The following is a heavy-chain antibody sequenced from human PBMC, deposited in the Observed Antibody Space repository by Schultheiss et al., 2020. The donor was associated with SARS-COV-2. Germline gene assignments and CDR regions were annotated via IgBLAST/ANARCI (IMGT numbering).Heavy chain of an antibody. CDR3: ARGATRMVRGVKVVEKYGMDV. V-gene: IGHV4-31*03. J-gene: IGHJ6*02. CDR1: GFSLSTSGMR. Sequence: SGPTLLKPTQTLTLTCTFSGFSLSTSGMRVSWIRQHPGKGLEWIGEINHSGSTNYNPSLKSRVTISVDTSKNQFSLKLSSVTAADTAVYYCARGATRMVRGVKVVEKYGMDVWGQGTLVTVSS. D-gene: IGHD3-10*01. CDR2: INHSGST.